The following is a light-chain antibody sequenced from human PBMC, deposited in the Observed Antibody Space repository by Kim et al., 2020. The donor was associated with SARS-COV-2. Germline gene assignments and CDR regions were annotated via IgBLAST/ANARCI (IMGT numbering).Light chain of an antibody. Sequence: SPGEKATLSCRATQRVTTTVAWYQQKPGPAPRLLIYGASSRATVIPDRFRGSVSVTDFTLTISSLQSQDSSVYFCQQYNKWPPRTFGGGTKVDIK. V-gene: IGKV3-15*01. CDR3: QQYNKWPPRT. CDR1: QRVTTT. J-gene: IGKJ4*01. CDR2: GAS.